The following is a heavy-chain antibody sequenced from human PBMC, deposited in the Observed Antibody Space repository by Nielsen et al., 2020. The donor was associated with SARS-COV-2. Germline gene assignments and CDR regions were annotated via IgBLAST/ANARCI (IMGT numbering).Heavy chain of an antibody. D-gene: IGHD6-13*01. CDR3: ATGAAAGTQNWFDP. CDR1: GYTLTELS. CDR2: FDPEDGET. Sequence: ASVKVSCKVSGYTLTELSMHWVRQAPGKGLEWMGGFDPEDGETIYAQKFQGRVTMTEDTSTDTAYMEPSSLRSEDTAVYYCATGAAAGTQNWFDPWGQGTLVTVSS. J-gene: IGHJ5*02. V-gene: IGHV1-24*01.